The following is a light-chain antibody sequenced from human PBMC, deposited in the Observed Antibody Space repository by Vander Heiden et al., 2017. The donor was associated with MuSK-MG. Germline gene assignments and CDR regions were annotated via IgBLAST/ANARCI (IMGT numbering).Light chain of an antibody. Sequence: ELVLTQSPATLSLSPGESTTLSCRASQSVSSYLAWYQQKPGQAPRLLIYDASNRATGIPARFSGSGSGTDFTLTISSLEPEDFAVYYCQHRSSWPWTFGQGTKVEIK. V-gene: IGKV3-11*01. CDR2: DAS. CDR3: QHRSSWPWT. CDR1: QSVSSY. J-gene: IGKJ1*01.